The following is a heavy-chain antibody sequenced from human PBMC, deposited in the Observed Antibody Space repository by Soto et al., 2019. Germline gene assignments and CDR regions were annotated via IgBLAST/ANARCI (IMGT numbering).Heavy chain of an antibody. CDR1: GWSFSGYY. Sequence: SGTLSLTFAVYGWSFSGYYWSWIRQPPGKGLEWIGEINHSGSTNYNPSLKSRVTISVDTSKNQFSLKLSSVTAADTAVYYCARRGQEQSYYGMDVWGQGTKVTVSS. V-gene: IGHV4-34*01. CDR2: INHSGST. CDR3: ARRGQEQSYYGMDV. J-gene: IGHJ6*02.